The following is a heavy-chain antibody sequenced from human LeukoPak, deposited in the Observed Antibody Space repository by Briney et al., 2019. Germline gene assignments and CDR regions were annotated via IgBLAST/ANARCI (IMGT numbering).Heavy chain of an antibody. CDR1: GFTFSTYW. CDR3: ARDSTGSLDN. Sequence: GGALRLSCEASGFTFSTYWMAWVRQAPGKGQQWVASIKEDASDKNYVESVKGRFTISRDNAKNSLYLQMNSLRAEDTAVYHCARDSTGSLDNWGQGTLVTVSS. J-gene: IGHJ4*02. V-gene: IGHV3-7*04. CDR2: IKEDASDK. D-gene: IGHD6-19*01.